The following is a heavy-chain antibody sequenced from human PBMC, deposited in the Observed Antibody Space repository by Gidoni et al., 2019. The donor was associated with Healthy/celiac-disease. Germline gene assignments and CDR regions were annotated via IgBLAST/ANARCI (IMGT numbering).Heavy chain of an antibody. J-gene: IGHJ4*02. CDR3: AKDGPSIAAAGIPLDY. D-gene: IGHD6-13*01. V-gene: IGHV3-30*02. Sequence: RFTISRDNYKNTLYLQMNSLRAEDTAVYYCAKDGPSIAAAGIPLDYWGQGTLVTVSS.